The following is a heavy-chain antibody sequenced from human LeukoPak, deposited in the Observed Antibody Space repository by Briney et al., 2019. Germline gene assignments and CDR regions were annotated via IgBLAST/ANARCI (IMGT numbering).Heavy chain of an antibody. V-gene: IGHV4-4*07. Sequence: SETLSLTCTVSGGSISCYYWSWIRQPAGKGLEWIGRFYTSGSTSYNPSLKSRVTMSVDTSKNQFSLKLSSVTAADTAVYYCARDGTSITIFGVVYTLWFDPWGQGTLVTVSS. CDR2: FYTSGST. CDR1: GGSISCYY. D-gene: IGHD3-3*01. J-gene: IGHJ5*02. CDR3: ARDGTSITIFGVVYTLWFDP.